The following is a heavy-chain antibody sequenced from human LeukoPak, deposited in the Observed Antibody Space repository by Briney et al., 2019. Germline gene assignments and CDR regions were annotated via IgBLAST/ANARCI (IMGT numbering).Heavy chain of an antibody. V-gene: IGHV1-69*02. CDR1: GGTFSSYT. J-gene: IGHJ4*02. D-gene: IGHD2-2*01. CDR2: IIPILGIA. Sequence: VASVKVSCKASGGTFSSYTISWVRQAPGQGLEWMGRIIPILGIANYALKFQGRVTITADKSTSTAYMELSSLRSEDTAVYYCARGLIYQRMDYWGQGTLVTVSS. CDR3: ARGLIYQRMDY.